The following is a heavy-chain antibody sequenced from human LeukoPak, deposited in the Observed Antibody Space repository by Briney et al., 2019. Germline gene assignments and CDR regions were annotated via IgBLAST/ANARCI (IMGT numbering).Heavy chain of an antibody. V-gene: IGHV3-9*01. CDR2: ISWNSGSI. D-gene: IGHD3-22*01. J-gene: IGHJ3*02. CDR1: GFTFDDYA. Sequence: GRSLRLSCAASGFTFDDYAMHWVRQAPGKGLEWVSGISWNSGSIGYADSVKGRFTISRDNAKNSLYLQMNSLRAEDTALYYCAKGPGGEVVVIPESAFDIWGQGTMVTVSS. CDR3: AKGPGGEVVVIPESAFDI.